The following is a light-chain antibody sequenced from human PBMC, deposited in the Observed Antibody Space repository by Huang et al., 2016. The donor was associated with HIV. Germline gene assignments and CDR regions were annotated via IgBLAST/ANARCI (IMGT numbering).Light chain of an antibody. CDR3: QQYDNLYT. J-gene: IGKJ2*01. CDR2: GAS. Sequence: DIQMTQSPSSLSASVGDKVTITCQATQDISKYLNWYQHKQGKAPKLLIYGASNLETGVPSRFSGSVSGTDFTFTISSLQPEDIATYYCQQYDNLYTFGPGTKLEIK. CDR1: QDISKY. V-gene: IGKV1-33*01.